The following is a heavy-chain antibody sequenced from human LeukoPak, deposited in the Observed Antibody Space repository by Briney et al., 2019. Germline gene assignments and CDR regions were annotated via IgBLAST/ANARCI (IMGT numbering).Heavy chain of an antibody. CDR2: INPSGGST. CDR3: AREDGLETATRFYY. V-gene: IGHV1-46*01. J-gene: IGHJ4*02. D-gene: IGHD5-24*01. Sequence: GASVKVSCKASGYTFTSYYMRWVRQAPGQGLEWMGIINPSGGSTSYAQKFQGRVTMTRDMSTSTVYMELSSLRSENTALYYSAREDGLETATRFYYWGQGTLVTVSS. CDR1: GYTFTSYY.